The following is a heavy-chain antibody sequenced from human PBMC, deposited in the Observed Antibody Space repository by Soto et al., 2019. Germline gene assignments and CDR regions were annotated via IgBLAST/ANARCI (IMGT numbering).Heavy chain of an antibody. CDR1: GYTFTSYY. CDR2: INPSGGST. V-gene: IGHV1-46*01. CDR3: ARDRGYYYDSSGYYLGY. Sequence: ASVKVSCKASGYTFTSYYMHWERQAPGQGLEWMGIINPSGGSTSYAQKFQGRVTMTRDTSTSTVYMELSSLRSEDTAVYYCARDRGYYYDSSGYYLGYWGQGTLVTVSS. J-gene: IGHJ4*02. D-gene: IGHD3-22*01.